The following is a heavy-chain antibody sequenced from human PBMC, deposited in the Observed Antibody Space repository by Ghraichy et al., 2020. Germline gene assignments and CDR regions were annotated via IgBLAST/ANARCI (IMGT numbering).Heavy chain of an antibody. CDR2: IIPIFGTA. Sequence: SVKVSCKASGGTFSSYAISWVRQAPGQGLEWMGGIIPIFGTANYAQKFQGRVTITTDESTSTAYMELSSLRSEDTAVYYCARTDSSGYSFDYWGQGTLVTVSS. V-gene: IGHV1-69*05. CDR3: ARTDSSGYSFDY. J-gene: IGHJ4*02. D-gene: IGHD3-22*01. CDR1: GGTFSSYA.